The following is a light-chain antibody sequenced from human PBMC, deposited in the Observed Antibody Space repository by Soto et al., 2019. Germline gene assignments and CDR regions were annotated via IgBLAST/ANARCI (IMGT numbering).Light chain of an antibody. V-gene: IGKV4-1*01. J-gene: IGKJ1*01. CDR3: KQYYSTPWT. CDR2: WAS. CDR1: QSVLSSSNNKNY. Sequence: DIVMTQSPDSLASSLGERVPIHCQSSQSVLSSSNNKNYLAGYQQKPGQPPKLLIYWASTRESGVPDRFSGSGSGTDFTLTISSLQAEDVAVYYCKQYYSTPWTVGQGTKVDIK.